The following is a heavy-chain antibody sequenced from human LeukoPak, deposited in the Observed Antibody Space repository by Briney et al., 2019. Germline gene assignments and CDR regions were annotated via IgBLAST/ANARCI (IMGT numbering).Heavy chain of an antibody. D-gene: IGHD6-19*01. J-gene: IGHJ6*02. Sequence: SETLSLTCAVYGGSFSGYYWNWIRQPPGKGLEWIGEINHSGSTNYNPSLKSRVTISVDTSKNQFSLKLSSVSAADTAVYYCARGRYSSGWFNYYGMDVWGQGTTVTVSS. CDR3: ARGRYSSGWFNYYGMDV. CDR1: GGSFSGYY. V-gene: IGHV4-34*01. CDR2: INHSGST.